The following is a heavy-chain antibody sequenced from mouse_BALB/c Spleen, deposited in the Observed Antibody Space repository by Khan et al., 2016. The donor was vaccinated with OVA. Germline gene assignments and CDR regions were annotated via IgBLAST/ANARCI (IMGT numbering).Heavy chain of an antibody. D-gene: IGHD1-1*01. CDR3: ARSTVMDY. V-gene: IGHV2-9*02. J-gene: IGHJ4*01. Sequence: QVQLKQSGPGLVAPSQSLSITCTVSGFSLTTYDVHWVRQPPGKGLEWLGIIWAGGNTNYNSALMSRLSISKDNSKSQVFLKMNSLQTDDTAMYYCARSTVMDYWGQGTSVTVSS. CDR1: GFSLTTYD. CDR2: IWAGGNT.